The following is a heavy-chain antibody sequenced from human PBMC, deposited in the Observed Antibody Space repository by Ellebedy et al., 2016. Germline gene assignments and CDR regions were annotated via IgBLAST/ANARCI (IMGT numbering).Heavy chain of an antibody. V-gene: IGHV4-59*12. J-gene: IGHJ3*02. D-gene: IGHD4-23*01. Sequence: SETLSLTCTVSGGSISSYYWSWIRQPPGKGLEWIGYIYYSGSTNYNPSLKSRVTISVDTSNNQFSLRLTSVTAADTAVYYCARQSNYGGVVPRSFETWGQGTMVTVSS. CDR1: GGSISSYY. CDR3: ARQSNYGGVVPRSFET. CDR2: IYYSGST.